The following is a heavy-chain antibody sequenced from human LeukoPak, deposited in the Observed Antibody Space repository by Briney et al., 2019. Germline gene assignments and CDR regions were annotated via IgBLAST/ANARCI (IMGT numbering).Heavy chain of an antibody. D-gene: IGHD4-17*01. J-gene: IGHJ4*02. CDR1: GFTFSSYA. Sequence: GGSLRLSCAASGFTFSSYAMSWVRQAPGKGLEWVSLINNSGGTTYYADSVKGRFTISRDNSKNTLYLQMNSLRAEDTAVYYCAKDRGVATVTYYYFDYWGQGTLVTVSS. CDR3: AKDRGVATVTYYYFDY. V-gene: IGHV3-23*01. CDR2: INNSGGTT.